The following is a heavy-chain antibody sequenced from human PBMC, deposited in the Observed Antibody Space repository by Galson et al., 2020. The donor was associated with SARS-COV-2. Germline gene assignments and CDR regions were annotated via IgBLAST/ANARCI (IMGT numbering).Heavy chain of an antibody. CDR2: ISSSSSTI. Sequence: GGSLRLSCAASGFTFSSYSMNWVRQAPGKGLEWVSYISSSSSTIYYADSVKGRFTIPRDNAKNSLYLQMNSLRDEDTAVYYCAREEPLHYYDSRWGQGTLVTVSS. V-gene: IGHV3-48*02. CDR3: AREEPLHYYDSR. D-gene: IGHD3-22*01. J-gene: IGHJ4*02. CDR1: GFTFSSYS.